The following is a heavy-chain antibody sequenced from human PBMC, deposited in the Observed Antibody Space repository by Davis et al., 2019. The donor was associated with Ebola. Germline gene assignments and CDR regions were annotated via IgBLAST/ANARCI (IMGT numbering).Heavy chain of an antibody. CDR1: GFTFSRYW. J-gene: IGHJ3*02. CDR2: INSEGRRT. CDR3: ARAGPRDSGSFHDAFDI. V-gene: IGHV3-74*01. Sequence: GESLKISCAASGFTFSRYWMYWVRQAPGTGLVWVSRINSEGRRTTYSDSVEGRFTISRDNSKNTLYLQMNSLRAEDTAVYNCARAGPRDSGSFHDAFDIWGQGTMVTVSS. D-gene: IGHD1-26*01.